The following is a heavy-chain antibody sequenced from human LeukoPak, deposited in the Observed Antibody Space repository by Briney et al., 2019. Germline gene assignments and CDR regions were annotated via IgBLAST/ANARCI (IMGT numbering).Heavy chain of an antibody. CDR1: GFFFSSYS. CDR2: ISVRSSTI. V-gene: IGHV3-48*01. Sequence: GGSLILPCAASGFFFSSYSMNWVRQAPGKGLEWVSHISVRSSTIDYADSVKGRFTISRDNARNSLYLQMNSLRAEDTAVYYCARDKDYAFDIWAQETMVTVSS. CDR3: ARDKDYAFDI. J-gene: IGHJ3*02.